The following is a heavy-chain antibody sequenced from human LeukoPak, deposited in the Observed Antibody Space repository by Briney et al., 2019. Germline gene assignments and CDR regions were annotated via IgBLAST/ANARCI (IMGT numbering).Heavy chain of an antibody. V-gene: IGHV4-38-2*02. Sequence: PSETLSLTCTVSGYSISSGYYWGWIRQPPGKGLEWIGSIYHSGSTYYNPSLKSRVTISVDTSKNQFSLKLSSVTAADTAVYYCARGSLGREVSAFFKNWGQGILVTVSS. CDR1: GYSISSGYY. CDR2: IYHSGST. CDR3: ARGSLGREVSAFFKN. J-gene: IGHJ4*02. D-gene: IGHD5/OR15-5a*01.